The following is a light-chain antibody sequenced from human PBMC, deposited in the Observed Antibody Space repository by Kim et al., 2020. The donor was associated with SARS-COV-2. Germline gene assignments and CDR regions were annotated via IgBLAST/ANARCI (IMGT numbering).Light chain of an antibody. CDR1: QDINNY. CDR2: AAS. CDR3: QKYGSFPLT. J-gene: IGKJ4*01. Sequence: DIQMTQSPSSLSASVGDRVFITCRASQDINNYLAWYQQKPGQAPRLLISAASTLQSGVPSRFSGSGSGTYFTLTISTLHPEDVATFYCQKYGSFPLTFGGGTKVEI. V-gene: IGKV1-27*01.